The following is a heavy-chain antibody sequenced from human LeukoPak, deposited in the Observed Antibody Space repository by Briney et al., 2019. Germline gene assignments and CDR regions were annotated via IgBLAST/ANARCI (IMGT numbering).Heavy chain of an antibody. CDR2: INPNSGGT. CDR3: AREGYRFGEWSWFDP. J-gene: IGHJ5*02. Sequence: ASVKVSCKASGYTFTGYYMHWVRQAPGQGLEWMGWINPNSGGTNFAQNFQGRVTMTRDTSISTAYTELSRLRSDDTAVYYCAREGYRFGEWSWFDPWGQGTLVTVSS. V-gene: IGHV1-2*02. CDR1: GYTFTGYY. D-gene: IGHD3-10*01.